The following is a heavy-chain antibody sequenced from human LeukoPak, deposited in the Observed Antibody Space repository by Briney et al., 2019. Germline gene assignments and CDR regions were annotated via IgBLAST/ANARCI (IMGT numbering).Heavy chain of an antibody. Sequence: SETLSLTCIVSGGSISSSSYYWGWIRQPPGKGLEWIGSIYYTGNTYYNPSLKSRVTISVDTSKNQFSLKLSSVTAADTAVYYCARHCSGGSCYSGSAHFDYWGQGTLVTVSS. J-gene: IGHJ4*02. CDR1: GGSISSSSYY. CDR2: IYYTGNT. V-gene: IGHV4-39*07. D-gene: IGHD2-15*01. CDR3: ARHCSGGSCYSGSAHFDY.